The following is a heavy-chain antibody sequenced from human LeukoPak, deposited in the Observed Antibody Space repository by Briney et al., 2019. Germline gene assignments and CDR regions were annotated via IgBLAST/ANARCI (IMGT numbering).Heavy chain of an antibody. CDR1: GGSISSYY. J-gene: IGHJ3*02. CDR2: IYTSGST. Sequence: PSETLSLTCTVSGGSISSYYWSWIRQPAGEGLEWIGRIYTSGSTNYNPSLKSRVTMSVDTSKNQFSLKLSSVTAADTAVYYCARERDGYSSSWYSARGAFDIWGQGTMVTVSS. CDR3: ARERDGYSSSWYSARGAFDI. V-gene: IGHV4-4*07. D-gene: IGHD6-13*01.